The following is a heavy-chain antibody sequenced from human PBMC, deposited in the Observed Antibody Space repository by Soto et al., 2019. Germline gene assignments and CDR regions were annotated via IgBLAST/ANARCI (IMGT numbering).Heavy chain of an antibody. J-gene: IGHJ4*02. CDR1: GDSISSYY. D-gene: IGHD3-22*01. Sequence: QVQLQESGPGLVKPSETLSLTCAVSGDSISSYYCMWIRQPPGKGLESIGYLYYGRSANYNPSLKSRVTLSVYTSTNQCSLTLSSMPAADTAVYYCALRSMAVVPEYWGQGTLVTVSS. CDR2: LYYGRSA. V-gene: IGHV4-59*01. CDR3: ALRSMAVVPEY.